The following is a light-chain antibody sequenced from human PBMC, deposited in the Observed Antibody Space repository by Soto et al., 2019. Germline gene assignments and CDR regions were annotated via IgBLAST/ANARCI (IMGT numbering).Light chain of an antibody. CDR3: QQYNNWPPLT. V-gene: IGKV3-15*01. J-gene: IGKJ4*01. Sequence: EIVMTQSPATLSVSPGERATLSCRASQRVSSNLAWYQQRFGQAPRLLIYGASTRATGIPARFSGSGSGTEFTLTISSLQSEDFAVYYCQQYNNWPPLTFGGGTKVEIK. CDR1: QRVSSN. CDR2: GAS.